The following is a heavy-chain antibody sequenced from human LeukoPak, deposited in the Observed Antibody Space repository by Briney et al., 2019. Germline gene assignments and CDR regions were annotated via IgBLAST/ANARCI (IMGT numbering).Heavy chain of an antibody. D-gene: IGHD1-26*01. V-gene: IGHV3-20*04. CDR1: GFTFSSYE. CDR2: INWNGGST. CDR3: ARDLAVGAFDY. J-gene: IGHJ4*02. Sequence: GGSLRLSCAASGFTFSSYEMNWVRQAPGKGLEWVSGINWNGGSTGYADSVKGRFTISRDNAKNSLYLQMNSLRAEDTALYYCARDLAVGAFDYWGQGTLVTVSS.